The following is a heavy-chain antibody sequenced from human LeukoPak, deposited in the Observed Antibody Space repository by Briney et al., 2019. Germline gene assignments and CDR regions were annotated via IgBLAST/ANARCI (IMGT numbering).Heavy chain of an antibody. Sequence: QAGGSLRLSCAASGFTFRTYWMHWVRQAPGKGLVCVSRINSDGSSTRYADSVKGRFTISRDNAKNTLYLQMNSLRAEDTAVYYCARDGAAAVNYWGQGTLVTVSS. CDR3: ARDGAAAVNY. D-gene: IGHD6-25*01. CDR1: GFTFRTYW. CDR2: INSDGSST. J-gene: IGHJ4*02. V-gene: IGHV3-74*01.